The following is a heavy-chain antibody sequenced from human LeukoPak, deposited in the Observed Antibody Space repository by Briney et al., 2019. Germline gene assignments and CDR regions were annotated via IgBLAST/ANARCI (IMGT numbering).Heavy chain of an antibody. D-gene: IGHD6-19*01. J-gene: IGHJ4*02. CDR2: ISGSGGST. CDR3: AKARGTSGWFFDY. Sequence: SGGSLRLSCAASGFTFSSYAMSWVRQAPGKGLEWVSAISGSGGSTYYADSVKGRFTISRDNAKNTMYLQMNSLRAEDTAIYYCAKARGTSGWFFDYWGQGTLVTVSS. CDR1: GFTFSSYA. V-gene: IGHV3-23*01.